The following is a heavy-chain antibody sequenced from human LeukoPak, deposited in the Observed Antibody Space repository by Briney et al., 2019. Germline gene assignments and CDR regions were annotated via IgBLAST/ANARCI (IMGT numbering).Heavy chain of an antibody. V-gene: IGHV3-21*01. CDR1: GFTFSSYS. D-gene: IGHD4-17*01. J-gene: IGHJ3*02. Sequence: SGGSLRLSCAASGFTFSSYSMNWVRQAPGKGLEWVSSISSSSSYIYYADSVKGRFTISRDNAKNSLYLQMNSLRAEDTAVYYCARELTVTTDAFDIWGQGTMVTVSS. CDR3: ARELTVTTDAFDI. CDR2: ISSSSSYI.